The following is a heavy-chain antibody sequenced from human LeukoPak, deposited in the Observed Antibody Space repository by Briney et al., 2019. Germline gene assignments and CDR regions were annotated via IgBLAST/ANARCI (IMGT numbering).Heavy chain of an antibody. J-gene: IGHJ4*02. CDR2: ISYDGSNK. CDR3: ARPMQRGFSGSYFGFDY. V-gene: IGHV3-30*03. CDR1: EFTFSSYG. Sequence: PGGSLRLSCAASEFTFSSYGMHWVRQAPGKGLEWVAVISYDGSNKYYADSVKGRFTISRDNSKNTLYLQMNSLRAEDTAVYYCARPMQRGFSGSYFGFDYWGQGTLVTVSS. D-gene: IGHD1-26*01.